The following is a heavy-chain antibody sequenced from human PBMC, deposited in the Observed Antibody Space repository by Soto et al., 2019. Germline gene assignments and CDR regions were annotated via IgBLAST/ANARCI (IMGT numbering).Heavy chain of an antibody. D-gene: IGHD3-3*01. CDR2: INHSGGT. CDR3: ARRRFTAYGVVITGYGMDV. V-gene: IGHV4-34*01. Sequence: PSETLSLTCAVYGGSFSAYYWSWIRQPPGKGLEWIGEINHSGGTSYNPSLKSRVTISVDTSKSQFSLKLTSVTAADRAVYYCARRRFTAYGVVITGYGMDVWGQGTTVTVSS. J-gene: IGHJ6*02. CDR1: GGSFSAYY.